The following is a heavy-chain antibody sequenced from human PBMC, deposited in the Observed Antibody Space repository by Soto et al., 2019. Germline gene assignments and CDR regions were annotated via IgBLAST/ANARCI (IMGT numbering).Heavy chain of an antibody. J-gene: IGHJ6*02. CDR2: ISGSGGST. CDR3: AKPTWADVDIVATIRGYYYYGMDV. D-gene: IGHD5-12*01. V-gene: IGHV3-23*01. CDR1: GFTFSSYA. Sequence: GGSLRLSCAASGFTFSSYAMSWVRQAPGKGLEWVSAISGSGGSTYYADSVKGRFTISRDNSKNTLYLQMNSLRAEDTAVYYCAKPTWADVDIVATIRGYYYYGMDVWGQGTTVTVSS.